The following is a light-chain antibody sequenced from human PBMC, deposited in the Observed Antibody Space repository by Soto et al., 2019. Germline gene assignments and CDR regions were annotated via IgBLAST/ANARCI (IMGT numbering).Light chain of an antibody. Sequence: MVLTQSPGTLSLSPGERATLSCRASQSVSSNFLAWYQEKLGQASRLLIYGASKRATGIPDRFSGSGSGTDFTLTISRLEPEDFAVYYCQQYGSSPRTFGQGTKVDIK. J-gene: IGKJ1*01. CDR2: GAS. V-gene: IGKV3-20*01. CDR1: QSVSSNF. CDR3: QQYGSSPRT.